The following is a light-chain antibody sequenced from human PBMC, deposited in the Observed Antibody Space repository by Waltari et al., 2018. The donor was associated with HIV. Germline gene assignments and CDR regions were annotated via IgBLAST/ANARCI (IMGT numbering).Light chain of an antibody. J-gene: IGKJ4*01. Sequence: DIVMTQSPLSLPVTPGEPASISCMSSQSLLHSNGYNYLDWYLQKPGQSPQLLIYLGANRAAGVPDRLSGSGSGTDFTLKISRVEAEDVGVYYCMQALQTPLTFGGGTKVEIK. CDR1: QSLLHSNGYNY. CDR2: LGA. CDR3: MQALQTPLT. V-gene: IGKV2-28*01.